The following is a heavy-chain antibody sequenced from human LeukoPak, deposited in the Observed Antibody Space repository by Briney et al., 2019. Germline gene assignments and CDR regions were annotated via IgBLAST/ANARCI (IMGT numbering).Heavy chain of an antibody. V-gene: IGHV1-69*05. D-gene: IGHD2-2*01. Sequence: SVTVSCKASGGTFSSYAISWVRQAPGQGLEWMGGIIPIFSTANYAQKFQGRVTITTDESTSTAYMELSSLRSEDTAVYYCARICSSTSCPARFDPWGQGTLVTVSS. CDR1: GGTFSSYA. CDR2: IIPIFSTA. J-gene: IGHJ5*02. CDR3: ARICSSTSCPARFDP.